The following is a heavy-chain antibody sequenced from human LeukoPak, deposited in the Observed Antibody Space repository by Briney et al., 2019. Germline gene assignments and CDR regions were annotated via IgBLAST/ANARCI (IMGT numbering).Heavy chain of an antibody. CDR1: GYTFTSYG. D-gene: IGHD4-11*01. CDR3: ARARLQLYYYYGMDV. V-gene: IGHV1-18*01. CDR2: ISAYNGNT. J-gene: IGHJ6*02. Sequence: ASVKVSCKASGYTFTSYGIRWVRKAPGQGLEWMAWISAYNGNTNYAQKLQGRVTMTTDTSTSTAYMELRSLRSDDTAVYYCARARLQLYYYYGMDVWGQGTTVTVSS.